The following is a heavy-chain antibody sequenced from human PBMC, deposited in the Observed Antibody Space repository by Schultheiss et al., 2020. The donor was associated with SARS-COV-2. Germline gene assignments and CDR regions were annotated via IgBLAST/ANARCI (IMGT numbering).Heavy chain of an antibody. Sequence: SQTLSLTCPVSGDSVSSRSYYWSWIRQPPGKGLEWIGYIYNSATTDYNPSLKSRVTMSIDTSKNQFSLKLTSVTDADTAVYYCARQSDGSEGGFDFWGQGTLVTVSS. CDR2: IYNSATT. D-gene: IGHD1-26*01. CDR3: ARQSDGSEGGFDF. J-gene: IGHJ4*02. V-gene: IGHV4-61*01. CDR1: GDSVSSRSYY.